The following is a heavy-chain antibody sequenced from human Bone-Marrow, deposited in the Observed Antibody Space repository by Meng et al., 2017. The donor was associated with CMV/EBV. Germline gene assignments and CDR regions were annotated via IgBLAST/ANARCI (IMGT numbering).Heavy chain of an antibody. CDR3: ARSDSSSTPVGDYYYYYGMDV. D-gene: IGHD1-26*01. Sequence: ASVKVSCMASGGSFSSYAFSWVRQAPGQGLEWMGIINPSGGSTSYAQKFQGRVTMTRDTSTSTVYMELSSLRSEDTAVYYCARSDSSSTPVGDYYYYYGMDVWGQGTTVTVSS. J-gene: IGHJ6*02. CDR2: INPSGGST. CDR1: GGSFSSYA. V-gene: IGHV1-46*01.